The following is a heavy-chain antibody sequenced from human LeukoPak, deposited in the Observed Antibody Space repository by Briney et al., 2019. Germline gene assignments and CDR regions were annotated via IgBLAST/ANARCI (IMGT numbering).Heavy chain of an antibody. J-gene: IGHJ4*02. V-gene: IGHV4-59*05. CDR3: ARYSSGWLPRS. CDR1: GGSISSYY. Sequence: SKTLSLTCTVSGGSISSYYWSWIRQPPGKGLEWIGSIYYSGSTYYNPSLKSRVTISVDTSKNQFSLKLSSVTAADTAVYYCARYSSGWLPRSWGQGTLVTVSS. D-gene: IGHD6-19*01. CDR2: IYYSGST.